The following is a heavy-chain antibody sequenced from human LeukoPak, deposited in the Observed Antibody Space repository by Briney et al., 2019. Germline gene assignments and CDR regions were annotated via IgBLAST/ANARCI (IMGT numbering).Heavy chain of an antibody. CDR2: IYWDDDK. D-gene: IGHD3-22*01. CDR1: GFSLSNSGVG. Sequence: SGPTLVNPTQTLTLTCTFSGFSLSNSGVGVCWIRQPPGKALEWLALIYWDDDKRYSPSLKSRLTITKATSKNQVVLTMTNMDPVDTATYYCAHRYGYSSTNWFDPWGQGTLVTVSS. J-gene: IGHJ5*02. V-gene: IGHV2-5*02. CDR3: AHRYGYSSTNWFDP.